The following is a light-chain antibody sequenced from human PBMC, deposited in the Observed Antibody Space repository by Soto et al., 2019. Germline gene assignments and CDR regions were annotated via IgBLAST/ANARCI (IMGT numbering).Light chain of an antibody. CDR1: SSNIGSNY. CDR3: AAWEDGLGVYV. CDR2: RNN. J-gene: IGLJ1*01. Sequence: QSVLTQPPSASGTPGQRVTISCSGSSSNIGSNYVYWYQQLPGTAPKLLIYRNNQRPSGVPDRFSGSKSGTSASLAISGLGSEDEAIYYCAAWEDGLGVYVFGTGPKVPAL. V-gene: IGLV1-47*01.